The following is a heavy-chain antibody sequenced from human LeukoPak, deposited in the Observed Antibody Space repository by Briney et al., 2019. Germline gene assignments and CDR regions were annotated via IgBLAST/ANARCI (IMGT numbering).Heavy chain of an antibody. CDR3: ARRRYCSSTSCYEGALDI. V-gene: IGHV5-51*01. CDR2: NYPCDSDT. Sequence: ESPNISRQCSGYSFNNYRLGLVRQTPGKGLELMWINYPCDSDTRYSPSFQGQVTISADKSISTAYLQWSRLKASDTAMYYCARRRYCSSTSCYEGALDIWGQGTMVTVSS. D-gene: IGHD2-2*01. J-gene: IGHJ3*02. CDR1: GYSFNNYR.